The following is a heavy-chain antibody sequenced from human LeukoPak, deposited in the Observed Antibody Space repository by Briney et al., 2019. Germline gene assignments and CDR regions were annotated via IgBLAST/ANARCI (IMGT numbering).Heavy chain of an antibody. Sequence: PSETLSLTCAVSGGSISSSNWWSWVRHPPGKGLEWIGEIYHSGSTNYNPSLKSRVTISVDKSKNQFSLKLSSVTAADTAVYYCARTPAFGELLNWFDPWGQGTLVTVSS. CDR3: ARTPAFGELLNWFDP. V-gene: IGHV4-4*02. CDR1: GGSISSSNW. CDR2: IYHSGST. D-gene: IGHD3-10*01. J-gene: IGHJ5*02.